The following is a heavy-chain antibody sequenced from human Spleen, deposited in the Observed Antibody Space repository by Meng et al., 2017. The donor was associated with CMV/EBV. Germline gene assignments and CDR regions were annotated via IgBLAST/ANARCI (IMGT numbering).Heavy chain of an antibody. Sequence: SGFTFSAYGMHWVRQAPGKGLEWVAVIWYDGSKKYFADSVKGRFTISRDNSKNKVYLHMNSLRADDTAVYYCVKGPLANCGGDCYAFDYWGQGTLVTAS. V-gene: IGHV3-33*06. J-gene: IGHJ4*02. CDR2: IWYDGSKK. CDR3: VKGPLANCGGDCYAFDY. CDR1: GFTFSAYG. D-gene: IGHD2-21*01.